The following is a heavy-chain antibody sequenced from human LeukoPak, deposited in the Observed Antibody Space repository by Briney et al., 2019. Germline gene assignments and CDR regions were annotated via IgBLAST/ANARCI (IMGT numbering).Heavy chain of an antibody. D-gene: IGHD6-19*01. V-gene: IGHV3-9*03. J-gene: IGHJ2*01. CDR2: ISWNSGSI. Sequence: GRSLRLSCAASGFTFDDYAMHWVRQAPGKGLEWVSGISWNSGSIGYADSVKGRFTISRDNAKNSLYLQMNSLRAEDMALYYCAKDKYSSGLESDWYFDLWGCGTLVTVSS. CDR3: AKDKYSSGLESDWYFDL. CDR1: GFTFDDYA.